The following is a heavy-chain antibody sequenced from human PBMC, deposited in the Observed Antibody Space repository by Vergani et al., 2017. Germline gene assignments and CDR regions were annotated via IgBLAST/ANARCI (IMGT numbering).Heavy chain of an antibody. D-gene: IGHD6-13*01. CDR3: ARDLAAAGRDAFDI. CDR1: GFTFSHLG. V-gene: IGHV3-30*03. CDR2: ISYDGNNK. J-gene: IGHJ3*02. Sequence: QVHLVESGGGVVQPGRSLKLSCVASGFTFSHLGMHWVRQAPGKGPEWVAAISYDGNNKDYVDSVRGRFTISRDNSKNTLYLEMNSLKTDDTAMYYCARDLAAAGRDAFDIWGQGTMVTVSS.